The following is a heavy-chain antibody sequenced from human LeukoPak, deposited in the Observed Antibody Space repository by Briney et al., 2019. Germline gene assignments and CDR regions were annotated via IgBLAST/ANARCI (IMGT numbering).Heavy chain of an antibody. CDR1: GFTFSSYW. J-gene: IGHJ6*02. CDR2: IKQDGSEK. V-gene: IGHV3-7*01. D-gene: IGHD5-12*01. CDR3: ARDVFQATTLYYYYGMDV. Sequence: GGSLRLSCAASGFTFSSYWMSWVRQAPGKGLEWVANIKQDGSEKYYVDSVKGRFTISRDNAKNPLYLQMNSLRAEDTAVYYCARDVFQATTLYYYYGMDVWGQGTTVTVSS.